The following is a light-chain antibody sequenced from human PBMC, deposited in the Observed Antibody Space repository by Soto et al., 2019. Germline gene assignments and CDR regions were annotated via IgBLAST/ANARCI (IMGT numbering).Light chain of an antibody. CDR1: QSVSSN. V-gene: IGKV3-11*01. CDR3: QQRSNWPPIT. Sequence: EIVMTQSPATLSVSPGERATLSCRASQSVSSNLAWYQQKPGQAPRLLIYDASNRATGIPARFSGSGSGTDFTLTISSLEPEDFAVYYCQQRSNWPPITFGQGTLPEI. J-gene: IGKJ5*01. CDR2: DAS.